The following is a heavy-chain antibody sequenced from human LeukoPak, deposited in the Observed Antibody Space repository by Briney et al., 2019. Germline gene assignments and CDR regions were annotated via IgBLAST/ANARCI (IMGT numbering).Heavy chain of an antibody. CDR1: GGSFSGYY. J-gene: IGHJ5*02. V-gene: IGHV4-34*01. CDR3: ARGPRVRWFDP. CDR2: INHSGST. Sequence: SETLSLTCAVYGGSFSGYYWSWLRQPPGKGLEWIGEINHSGSTNYNPSLKSRVTISVDTSKNQFSLKLSSVTAADTAVYYCARGPRVRWFDPWGQGTLVTVSS.